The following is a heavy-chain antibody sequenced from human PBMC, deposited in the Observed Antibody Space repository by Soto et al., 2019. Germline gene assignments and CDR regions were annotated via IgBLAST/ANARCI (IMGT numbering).Heavy chain of an antibody. CDR1: GDSISSSSYY. CDR2: IYYSGST. J-gene: IGHJ5*02. V-gene: IGHV4-39*01. D-gene: IGHD6-6*01. Sequence: SETLSLTCTVSGDSISSSSYYWGWIRQPPGKGLEWIGSIYYSGSTYYNPSLKSRVTISVDTSKNQFSLKLSSVIAADTAVYYCARQLGSSIAARPTNWFDPWGQGTLVTVSS. CDR3: ARQLGSSIAARPTNWFDP.